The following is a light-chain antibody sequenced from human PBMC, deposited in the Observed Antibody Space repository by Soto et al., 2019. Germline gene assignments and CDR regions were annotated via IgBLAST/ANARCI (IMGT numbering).Light chain of an antibody. CDR2: AAS. J-gene: IGKJ4*01. Sequence: DIQMTQSPSSLCVSVGDRVTITCRASQSIRAYLNWYQQKPGKAPRLLIYAASSLQSGVPSRFGGSGSGTDFTLTISSLQPEDFATYYCQQSYSTPPLTFGGGTKVDIK. CDR1: QSIRAY. V-gene: IGKV1-39*01. CDR3: QQSYSTPPLT.